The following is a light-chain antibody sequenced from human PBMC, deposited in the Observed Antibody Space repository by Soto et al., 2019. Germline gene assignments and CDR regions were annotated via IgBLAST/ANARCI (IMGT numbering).Light chain of an antibody. CDR1: QSVSSSY. CDR3: QEYGSPSRT. CDR2: GVS. J-gene: IGKJ2*01. V-gene: IGKV3-20*01. Sequence: EIVLTQSPGTLSLSPGERATLSCRASQSVSSSYLAWYQQKPGQAPRLLIYGVSTRATGIADRFSGSGSGTEFTLTISRLEPEDFAVYYCQEYGSPSRTFGQGTKLEIK.